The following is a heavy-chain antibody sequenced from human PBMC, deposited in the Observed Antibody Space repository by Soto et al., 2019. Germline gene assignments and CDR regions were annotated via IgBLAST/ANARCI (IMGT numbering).Heavy chain of an antibody. CDR2: ISQVGRA. CDR3: ARGYGYFRQ. D-gene: IGHD4-17*01. CDR1: GDSFSGYF. V-gene: IGHV4-34*01. J-gene: IGHJ4*02. Sequence: PETLSLTCDVSGDSFSGYFCNWLRQPPGKGLEWIGEISQVGRARYNPSLETRITISVDTSKTQFSLNLTSVTDADTAGYYCARGYGYFRQWGQGALVTVSS.